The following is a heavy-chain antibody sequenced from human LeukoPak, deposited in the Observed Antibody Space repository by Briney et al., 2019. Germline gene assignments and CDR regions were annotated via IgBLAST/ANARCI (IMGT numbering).Heavy chain of an antibody. V-gene: IGHV4-38-2*01. Sequence: SETLSLTCAVSGYSISSGYYWGCIRQPPGKGLEWIGSIYHSGSTYYNPSLKSRVTISVHTSKNQFSLKLSSVTAADTAVYYCARRGGSYGIDYWGQGTLVTVSS. CDR1: GYSISSGYY. CDR3: ARRGGSYGIDY. CDR2: IYHSGST. D-gene: IGHD1-26*01. J-gene: IGHJ4*02.